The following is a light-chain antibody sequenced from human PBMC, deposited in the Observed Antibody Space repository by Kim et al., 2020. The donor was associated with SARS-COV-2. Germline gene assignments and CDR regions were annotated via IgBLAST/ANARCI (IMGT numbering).Light chain of an antibody. V-gene: IGKV3D-15*01. CDR1: QSVSNN. CDR2: GTS. J-gene: IGKJ5*01. Sequence: EIVMTQSPATLSVSPGERVTLSCRASQSVSNNLASYQQKPGQAPRLLMYGTSTRATGIPDRFSGSGFGTEFTLTVSSLQSEDFALYYCQQYDKRVTLGQGTRLEIK. CDR3: QQYDKRVT.